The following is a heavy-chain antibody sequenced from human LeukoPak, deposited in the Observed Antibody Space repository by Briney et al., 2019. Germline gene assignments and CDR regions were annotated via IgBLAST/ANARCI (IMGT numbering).Heavy chain of an antibody. Sequence: SQTLSLTCAISGDSVSSNSVAWNWIRQSPARGLEWLGRTYYRSKWSSDYAVSVKSRITINSDTSKNQFSLHLNSVTPEDTAVYYCVRGGFIAAAGLFDSWGQGTLVTVSS. CDR3: VRGGFIAAAGLFDS. V-gene: IGHV6-1*01. CDR1: GDSVSSNSVA. CDR2: TYYRSKWSS. D-gene: IGHD6-13*01. J-gene: IGHJ4*02.